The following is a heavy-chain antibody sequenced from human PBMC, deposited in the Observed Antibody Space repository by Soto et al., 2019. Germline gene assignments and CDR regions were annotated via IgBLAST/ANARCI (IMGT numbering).Heavy chain of an antibody. Sequence: SETLSLTCAVYGGSFSGYYWSWIRQPPGKGLEWIGEINHSGSTNYNPSLKSRVTISVDTSKNQFSLKLSSVTAADTAEYYCARGKQREETTGNWFDPWGQGTLVTVSS. CDR3: ARGKQREETTGNWFDP. V-gene: IGHV4-34*01. CDR2: INHSGST. D-gene: IGHD4-17*01. J-gene: IGHJ5*02. CDR1: GGSFSGYY.